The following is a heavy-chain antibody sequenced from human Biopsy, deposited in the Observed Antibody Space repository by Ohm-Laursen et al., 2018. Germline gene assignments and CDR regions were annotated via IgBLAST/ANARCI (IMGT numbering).Heavy chain of an antibody. CDR1: GYSFTSYY. CDR2: INPSGSTT. D-gene: IGHD6-19*01. Sequence: SVKVSCKASGYSFTSYYMHWVRQAPGQGLEWMGMINPSGSTTSYLQIFQGRVTMTRDTSKSTVYMELSSLISADTAVYFCARNTGWYGDLYYFDYWGQGTLVTVSS. CDR3: ARNTGWYGDLYYFDY. J-gene: IGHJ4*02. V-gene: IGHV1-46*01.